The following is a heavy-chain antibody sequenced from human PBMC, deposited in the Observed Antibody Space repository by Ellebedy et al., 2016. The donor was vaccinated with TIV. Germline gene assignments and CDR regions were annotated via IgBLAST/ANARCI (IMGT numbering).Heavy chain of an antibody. V-gene: IGHV3-64*01. J-gene: IGHJ5*02. CDR3: ARVQSSGWYSWFDP. Sequence: GGSLRLSCAASGFTFSSYAMHWVRQAPGKGLEYVSAISSNGGSTYYANSVKGRFTISRDNSKNTLYLQMGSLRAEDMAVYYCARVQSSGWYSWFDPWGQGTLVTVSS. D-gene: IGHD6-19*01. CDR2: ISSNGGST. CDR1: GFTFSSYA.